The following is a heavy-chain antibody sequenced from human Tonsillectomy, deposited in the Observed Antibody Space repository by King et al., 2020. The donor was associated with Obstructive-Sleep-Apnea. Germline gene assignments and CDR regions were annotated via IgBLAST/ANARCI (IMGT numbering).Heavy chain of an antibody. Sequence: VQLVESGGGVVQPGRSLRLSCAASGFTFSNYAMHWVRQAPGEGLECVAVISYDGTNTYYADFVQGRFTISRDNSKNTLYLQVNSLRAEDTALYYCARTTPFDYWGQGTLVTVSS. CDR2: ISYDGTNT. D-gene: IGHD1-26*01. J-gene: IGHJ4*02. CDR3: ARTTPFDY. V-gene: IGHV3-30*04. CDR1: GFTFSNYA.